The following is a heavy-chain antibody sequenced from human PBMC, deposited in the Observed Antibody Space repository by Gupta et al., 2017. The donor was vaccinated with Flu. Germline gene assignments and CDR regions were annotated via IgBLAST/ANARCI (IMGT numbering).Heavy chain of an antibody. J-gene: IGHJ4*02. CDR2: TRRKGNTYTT. CDR1: GFTFIDNY. CDR3: VRGDRTIFGVVPF. Sequence: EEQLVQSGGGLVQPGGSLRLSCEASGFTFIDNYMEWVRQAPGKGLQWVGRTRRKGNTYTTEYAAPVKGRFSLSRDDSMTSLYLHMNSLKTEDTAVYYCVRGDRTIFGVVPFWGQGTLVTVSS. D-gene: IGHD3-3*01. V-gene: IGHV3-72*01.